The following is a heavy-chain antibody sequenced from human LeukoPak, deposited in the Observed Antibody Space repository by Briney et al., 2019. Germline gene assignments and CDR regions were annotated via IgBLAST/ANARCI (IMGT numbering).Heavy chain of an antibody. CDR2: ISGSGGST. D-gene: IGHD4-17*01. CDR1: GFTFSSYA. V-gene: IGHV3-23*01. CDR3: ANGGDSRTGYFDY. Sequence: GGSLRLSCAASGFTFSSYAMSWVRQDHGMGLERVSAISGSGGSTYYADSVKGRFTISRDNSKNTLYLQMNSLRAEDTAVYYCANGGDSRTGYFDYWGQGTLVTVSS. J-gene: IGHJ4*02.